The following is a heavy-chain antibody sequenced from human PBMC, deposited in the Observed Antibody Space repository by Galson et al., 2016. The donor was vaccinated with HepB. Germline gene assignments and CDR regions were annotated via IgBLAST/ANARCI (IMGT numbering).Heavy chain of an antibody. V-gene: IGHV3-30-3*01. J-gene: IGHJ6*02. D-gene: IGHD1-26*01. CDR3: ARKRGHSGSYYYYGLDV. CDR1: GFTLSGHA. CDR2: ISYDGNNK. Sequence: SLRLSCAASGFTLSGHAMHWVRQAPGKGLEWVAAISYDGNNKWYADSVKGRFTISRDNSKTTLYLEMNSLRAEDAAVYYWARKRGHSGSYYYYGLDVWGQGTPVTVSS.